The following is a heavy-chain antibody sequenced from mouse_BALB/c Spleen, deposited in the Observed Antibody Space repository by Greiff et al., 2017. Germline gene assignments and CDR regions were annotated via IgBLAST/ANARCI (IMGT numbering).Heavy chain of an antibody. CDR3: ARGVYGSSYLDY. J-gene: IGHJ2*01. D-gene: IGHD1-1*01. CDR2: ISDGGSYT. V-gene: IGHV5-4*02. CDR1: GFTFSDYY. Sequence: EVQLQESGGGLVKPGGSLKLSCAASGFTFSDYYMYWVRQTPEKRLEWVATISDGGSYTYYPDSVKGRFTISRDNAKNNLYLQMSSLKSEDTAMYYCARGVYGSSYLDYWGQGTTLTVSS.